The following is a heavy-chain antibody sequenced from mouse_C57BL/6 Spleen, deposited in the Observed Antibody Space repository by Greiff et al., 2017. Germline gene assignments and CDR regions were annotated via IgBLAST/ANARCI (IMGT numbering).Heavy chain of an antibody. J-gene: IGHJ2*01. D-gene: IGHD2-2*01. Sequence: QVQLQQSGPELVKPGASVKISCKASGYAFSSSWMNWVKQRPGKGLEWIGRIYPGDGDTNYNGKFKGKATLTADKSSSTAYMQLSSLTSEDSAVYFCARAHMVTTSFDYWGQGTTLTVSS. V-gene: IGHV1-82*01. CDR2: IYPGDGDT. CDR1: GYAFSSSW. CDR3: ARAHMVTTSFDY.